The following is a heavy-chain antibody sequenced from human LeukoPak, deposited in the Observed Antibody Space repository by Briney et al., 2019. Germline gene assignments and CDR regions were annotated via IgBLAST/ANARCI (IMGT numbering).Heavy chain of an antibody. CDR3: ARATDYVWGSPNP. D-gene: IGHD3-16*01. CDR1: GGTFSSYA. CDR2: IIPIFGTA. Sequence: PVKVSCKASGGTFSSYAISWVRQAPGQGLEWMGGIIPIFGTANYAQKFQGRVTITADESTSTAYMELSSLRSEDTAVYYCARATDYVWGSPNPWGQGTLVTVSS. J-gene: IGHJ5*02. V-gene: IGHV1-69*13.